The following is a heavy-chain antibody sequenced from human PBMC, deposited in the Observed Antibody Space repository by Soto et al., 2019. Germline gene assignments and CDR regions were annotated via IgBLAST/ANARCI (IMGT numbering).Heavy chain of an antibody. CDR2: IHYSGST. Sequence: SESLSLTCTVSGGSISNGGYYWNWVRQHPGKGLEWIGYIHYSGSTWYNPSLESRVTISVDTSKDQFSLKLRSVTAADTAVYYCARVRGSGSYAAYYFDSWGQGTLVTVSS. CDR3: ARVRGSGSYAAYYFDS. V-gene: IGHV4-31*03. D-gene: IGHD3-10*01. CDR1: GGSISNGGYY. J-gene: IGHJ4*01.